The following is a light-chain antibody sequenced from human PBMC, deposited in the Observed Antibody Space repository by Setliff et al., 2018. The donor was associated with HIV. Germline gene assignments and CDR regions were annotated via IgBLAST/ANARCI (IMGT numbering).Light chain of an antibody. CDR2: YDS. CDR1: NIGSKS. J-gene: IGLJ1*01. CDR3: QAWDSSTLYV. Sequence: LTQPPSVSVAPGKTARITCGGNNIGSKSVHWYQQKPDQAPVLVIYYDSDRPSGIPERFSGSNSGNTATLTISGTQAMDEADYYCQAWDSSTLYVFGTGTKVTV. V-gene: IGLV3-21*01.